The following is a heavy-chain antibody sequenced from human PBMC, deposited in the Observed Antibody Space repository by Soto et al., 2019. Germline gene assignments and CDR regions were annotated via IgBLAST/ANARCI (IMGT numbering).Heavy chain of an antibody. Sequence: PGGSLRLSCAASGVTFSSYAMHWVRQAPGKGLEWVAVISYDGSNKYYADSVKGRFTISRDNSKNTLYLQMNSLRAEDTAVYYCARTPYTAMATGRFFDYWGQGTLVTVSS. CDR2: ISYDGSNK. D-gene: IGHD5-18*01. J-gene: IGHJ4*02. V-gene: IGHV3-30-3*01. CDR1: GVTFSSYA. CDR3: ARTPYTAMATGRFFDY.